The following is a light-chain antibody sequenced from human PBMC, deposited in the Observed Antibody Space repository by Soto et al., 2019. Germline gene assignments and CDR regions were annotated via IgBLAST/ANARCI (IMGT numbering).Light chain of an antibody. CDR2: GAS. CDR3: QQYGSSPPYT. J-gene: IGKJ2*01. CDR1: QIVSSDH. Sequence: EIVLTQSPGTLSLSPGERATLSCRASQIVSSDHLAWYQQKPGQAPRLLIYGASNRPIGIPDRFSGSGYGTDFTLTISRLEPEDFAVYYCQQYGSSPPYTFGQGTKLEIK. V-gene: IGKV3-20*01.